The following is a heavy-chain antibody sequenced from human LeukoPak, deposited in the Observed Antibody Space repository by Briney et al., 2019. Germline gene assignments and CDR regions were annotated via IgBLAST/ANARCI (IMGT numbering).Heavy chain of an antibody. D-gene: IGHD6-13*01. CDR1: GYSFTSYW. CDR2: IYPGDSDT. V-gene: IGHV5-51*01. CDR3: ARQAHIAAAGTGNYYYYMDV. Sequence: GESLKISCQGSGYSFTSYWIGWVRQMPGKGLEWMGIIYPGDSDTRYSPSFQGQVTISADKSISTAYLQWSSLKASDTAMYYCARQAHIAAAGTGNYYYYMDVWGKGTTVTVSS. J-gene: IGHJ6*03.